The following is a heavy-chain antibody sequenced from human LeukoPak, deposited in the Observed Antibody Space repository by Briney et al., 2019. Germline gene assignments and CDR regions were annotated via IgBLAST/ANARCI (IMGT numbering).Heavy chain of an antibody. CDR1: GYTFTSYY. CDR2: INPSGGST. J-gene: IGHJ4*02. Sequence: ASVKVSCKASGYTFTSYYMHWVRQAPGQGLEWMGIINPSGGSTSYAQKFQGRVTMTRNTSISTAYMELSSLRSEDTAVYYCARDRAVPGDYWGQGTLVTVSS. D-gene: IGHD6-19*01. CDR3: ARDRAVPGDY. V-gene: IGHV1-46*01.